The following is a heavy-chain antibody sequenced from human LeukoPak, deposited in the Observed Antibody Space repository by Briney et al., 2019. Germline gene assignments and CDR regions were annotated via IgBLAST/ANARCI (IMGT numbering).Heavy chain of an antibody. D-gene: IGHD2-2*01. CDR3: ARNKVVVVPAAESDYYYYGMDV. Sequence: ASVKVSCKASGYTFTSYGINWVRQATGQGLEWMGWMNPNSGNTGYAQKFQGRVTMTRNTSISTAYMELSSLRSEDTAVYYCARNKVVVVPAAESDYYYYGMDVWGQGTTVTVSS. CDR2: MNPNSGNT. J-gene: IGHJ6*02. V-gene: IGHV1-8*01. CDR1: GYTFTSYG.